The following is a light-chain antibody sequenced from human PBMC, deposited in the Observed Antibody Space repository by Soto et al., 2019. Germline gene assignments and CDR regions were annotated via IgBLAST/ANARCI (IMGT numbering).Light chain of an antibody. CDR3: QSYDTSLSGSVV. J-gene: IGLJ2*01. V-gene: IGLV1-40*01. CDR2: INI. Sequence: QSVLTQPPSVSGAPGQRVTISCTGSSSNIGAGYDVYWYQQLPGTAPKLLIYININRPSGVPDRFSGSKSGTSASLAITGLQAGDEADYYCQSYDTSLSGSVVFGGGTKLTVL. CDR1: SSNIGAGYD.